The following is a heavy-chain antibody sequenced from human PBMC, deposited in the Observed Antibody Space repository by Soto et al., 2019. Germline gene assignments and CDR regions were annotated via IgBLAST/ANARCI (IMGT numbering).Heavy chain of an antibody. CDR3: ARGNMDV. Sequence: QVHLEESGGGVVQPGRSLRLSCVGSGFTLSRFVLHWVRQAPGKGLEWVAVVSNDGSNTYYADSVKGRFTISRDNSMSTLYLQMNSLRREDTALYDCARGNMDVWGRGTRVIVSS. J-gene: IGHJ6*02. CDR2: VSNDGSNT. D-gene: IGHD1-1*01. V-gene: IGHV3-30*04. CDR1: GFTLSRFV.